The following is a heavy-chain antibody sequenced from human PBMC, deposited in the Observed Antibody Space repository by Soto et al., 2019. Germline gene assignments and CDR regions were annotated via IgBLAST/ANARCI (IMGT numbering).Heavy chain of an antibody. D-gene: IGHD1-26*01. J-gene: IGHJ4*02. CDR1: GFTFSSYA. V-gene: IGHV3-23*01. Sequence: PGGSLRLSCAASGFTFSSYAMSWVRQAPGKGLEWVSAISGSGVTTYYADTVKGRFTISRDNSKNTLYLQMNRLRAEDTDVYYCAKDAGGSSYFDYWGQGTLVTVS. CDR3: AKDAGGSSYFDY. CDR2: ISGSGVTT.